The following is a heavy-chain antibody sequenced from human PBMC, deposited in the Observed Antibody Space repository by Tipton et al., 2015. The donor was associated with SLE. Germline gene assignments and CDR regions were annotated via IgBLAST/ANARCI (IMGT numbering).Heavy chain of an antibody. CDR3: AKDRQREVGPVGSSFTS. CDR2: IYSGGST. J-gene: IGHJ4*02. CDR1: GFTFSSYA. D-gene: IGHD1-26*01. V-gene: IGHV3-23*03. Sequence: SLRLSCAASGFTFSSYAMSWVRQAPGKGLEWVSVIYSGGSTYYADSVKGRVTISRDNSKNTLYLQMNSLGAEDTALYNCAKDRQREVGPVGSSFTSRAQGTL.